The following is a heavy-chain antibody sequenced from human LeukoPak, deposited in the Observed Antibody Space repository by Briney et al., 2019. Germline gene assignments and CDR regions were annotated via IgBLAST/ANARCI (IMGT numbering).Heavy chain of an antibody. V-gene: IGHV3-7*01. D-gene: IGHD3-22*01. Sequence: GSLRLSCAASGFTFSSYWMSWVRQAPGKGLEWVANIKQDGSEKYYVDSVKGRFTISRDNAKNSLFLQVNSLRVEDTALYYCARGVNYMDVWGQGTTVTVSS. CDR1: GFTFSSYW. CDR2: IKQDGSEK. CDR3: ARGVNYMDV. J-gene: IGHJ6*03.